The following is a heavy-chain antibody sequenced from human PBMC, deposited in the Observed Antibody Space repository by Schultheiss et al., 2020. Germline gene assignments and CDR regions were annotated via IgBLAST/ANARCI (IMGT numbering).Heavy chain of an antibody. CDR2: TYYRSKWYN. Sequence: SETLSLTCAISGDSVSSNSAAWNWIRQSPSRGLEWLGRTYYRSKWYNDYAVSVKSRITINPDTSKNQFSLQLNSVTPEDTAVYYCARDSGSYYGSGSYWGIWGQGTMVTVSS. D-gene: IGHD3-10*01. V-gene: IGHV6-1*01. CDR1: GDSVSSNSAA. J-gene: IGHJ3*02. CDR3: ARDSGSYYGSGSYWGI.